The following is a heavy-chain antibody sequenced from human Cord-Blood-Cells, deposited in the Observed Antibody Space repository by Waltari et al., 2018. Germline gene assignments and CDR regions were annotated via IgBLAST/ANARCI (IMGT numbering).Heavy chain of an antibody. CDR2: IRSKANSYAT. J-gene: IGHJ4*02. Sequence: EVQLVESGGGLVQPGGSLKLSCAASGFTSSGSAMHWVGQASGKGLEWVGRIRSKANSYATAYAASVKGRFTISRDDSKNTAYLQMNSLKTEDTAVYYCTRHHSGWGQGTLVTVSS. D-gene: IGHD3-10*01. CDR1: GFTSSGSA. CDR3: TRHHSG. V-gene: IGHV3-73*02.